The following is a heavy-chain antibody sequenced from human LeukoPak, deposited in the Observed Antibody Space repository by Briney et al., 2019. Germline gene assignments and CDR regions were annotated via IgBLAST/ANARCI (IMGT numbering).Heavy chain of an antibody. CDR3: ATKQWLAPPPDS. Sequence: SGGSLRLSCAASGFTFSKYWILFVRQAPGKGLESVSRINTDGTVTTYADSVKGRFTVSRDNADNTMFLQMNSVRDEDTAVYYCATKQWLAPPPDSWGQGTPVTVSS. D-gene: IGHD6-19*01. CDR1: GFTFSKYW. CDR2: INTDGTVT. J-gene: IGHJ4*02. V-gene: IGHV3-74*01.